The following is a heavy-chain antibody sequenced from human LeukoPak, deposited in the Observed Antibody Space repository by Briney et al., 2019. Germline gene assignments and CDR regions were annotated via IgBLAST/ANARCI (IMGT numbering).Heavy chain of an antibody. CDR3: AKDQSGIAAG. Sequence: GGSLRLSCAASGFTFSDHAMSWVRQAPAKGLEWVSSINGNGGGSYYIDSVKGRFTISRDNSKNTLYLQMNSLRAEDTAVYYCAKDQSGIAAGWGQGTLVTVSS. D-gene: IGHD6-13*01. CDR2: INGNGGGS. J-gene: IGHJ4*02. CDR1: GFTFSDHA. V-gene: IGHV3-23*01.